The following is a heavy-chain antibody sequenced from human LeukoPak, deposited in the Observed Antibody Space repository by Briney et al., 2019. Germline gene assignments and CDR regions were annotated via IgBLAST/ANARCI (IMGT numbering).Heavy chain of an antibody. D-gene: IGHD3-10*01. Sequence: QTGGSLRLSCAASGFTFSSYGMHWVRQAPGKGLQWVAVIWYDGSKKYYADSEKGRFTIARDNAKNTLSLQMNSLSAEDTALYYCARFSGSHGLDVWGQGTTVTVSS. J-gene: IGHJ6*02. CDR1: GFTFSSYG. CDR3: ARFSGSHGLDV. V-gene: IGHV3-33*01. CDR2: IWYDGSKK.